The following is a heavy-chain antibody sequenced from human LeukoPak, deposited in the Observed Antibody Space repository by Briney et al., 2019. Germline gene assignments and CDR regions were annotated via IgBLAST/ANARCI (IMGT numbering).Heavy chain of an antibody. Sequence: PGGSLRLSCAASGFTFSSYWMHWVRQAPGKGLVWVSRINTDGSYTSYADSVKGRFTISRDNAKNTLYLQMNSLRVEDTAVYYCVSSSVRLFEYWGQGTLVTVSS. CDR2: INTDGSYT. V-gene: IGHV3-74*01. D-gene: IGHD6-6*01. CDR3: VSSSVRLFEY. J-gene: IGHJ4*02. CDR1: GFTFSSYW.